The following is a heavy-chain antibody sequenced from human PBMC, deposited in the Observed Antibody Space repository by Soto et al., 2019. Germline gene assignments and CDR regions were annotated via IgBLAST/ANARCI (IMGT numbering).Heavy chain of an antibody. CDR1: GGSISSYY. V-gene: IGHV4-59*01. D-gene: IGHD3-3*01. Sequence: PSETLSLTCTVSGGSISSYYWSWIRQPPGKGLEWIGYIYYSGSTNYNPSLKSRVTISVDTSKNQFSLKLSSVTAADTAVYYCAGILRFLDIDYWGQGTLVTVSS. J-gene: IGHJ4*02. CDR3: AGILRFLDIDY. CDR2: IYYSGST.